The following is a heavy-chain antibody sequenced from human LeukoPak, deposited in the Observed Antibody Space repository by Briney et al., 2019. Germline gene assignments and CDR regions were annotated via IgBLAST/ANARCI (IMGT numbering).Heavy chain of an antibody. CDR3: ATVRWEAVIDAFDI. CDR1: GYSISSGYY. Sequence: KPSETLSLTCTVSGYSISSGYYWGWIRQPPGKGLEWIGSIYHSGSTYYNPSLKSRVTISVDTSKNQFSLKLSSVTAADTAVYYCATVRWEAVIDAFDIWGQGTMVTVSS. J-gene: IGHJ3*02. D-gene: IGHD1-26*01. V-gene: IGHV4-38-2*02. CDR2: IYHSGST.